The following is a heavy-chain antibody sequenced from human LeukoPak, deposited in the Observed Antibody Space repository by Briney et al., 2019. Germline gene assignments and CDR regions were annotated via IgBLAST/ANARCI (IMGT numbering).Heavy chain of an antibody. Sequence: PSETLSLTCTVSGGSISSYYWSWIRQPAGKGLEWIGRIYTSGSTNYNPSLKSRVTMSVNTSKNQFSLKLSSVTAADTAVYYCARESVAATGVNFDYWGQGTLVTVSS. J-gene: IGHJ4*02. CDR3: ARESVAATGVNFDY. CDR1: GGSISSYY. V-gene: IGHV4-4*07. D-gene: IGHD5-12*01. CDR2: IYTSGST.